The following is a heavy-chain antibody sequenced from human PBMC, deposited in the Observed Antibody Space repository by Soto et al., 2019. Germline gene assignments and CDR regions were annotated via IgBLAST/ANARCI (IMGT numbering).Heavy chain of an antibody. V-gene: IGHV1-18*01. CDR2: ISAYNGNT. CDR3: ARGGGYCSGGSCYADY. Sequence: QVQLVQSGAEVKKPGASVKVSCKASGYTFTSYGISWVRQAPGQGLEWMGWISAYNGNTNYAQKLQGRVTMTTDTXAXXAYMEPRSLRSGDTAVYYCARGGGYCSGGSCYADYWGQGTLVTVSS. D-gene: IGHD2-15*01. J-gene: IGHJ4*02. CDR1: GYTFTSYG.